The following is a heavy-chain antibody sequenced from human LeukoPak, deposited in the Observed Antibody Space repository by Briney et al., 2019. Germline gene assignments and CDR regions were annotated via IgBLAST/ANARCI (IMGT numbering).Heavy chain of an antibody. CDR3: ARETPESLFDY. CDR1: GGTISSYY. V-gene: IGHV4-59*01. Sequence: SETLSLTCTVSGGTISSYYWSWIRQPPGKGLEWIGYIYHSGNTNYNPSLKSRVTIAVDTSKNQFSLRLSSVAAADTAMYYCARETPESLFDYWGQGIQVTVSS. CDR2: IYHSGNT. D-gene: IGHD1-14*01. J-gene: IGHJ4*02.